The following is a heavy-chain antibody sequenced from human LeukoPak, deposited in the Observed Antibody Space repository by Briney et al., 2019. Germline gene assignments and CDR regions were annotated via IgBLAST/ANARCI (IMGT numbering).Heavy chain of an antibody. V-gene: IGHV4-31*03. CDR1: GGSISSGGYY. CDR2: IYYSGST. CDR3: ARLAYCDYESYYFDY. J-gene: IGHJ4*02. D-gene: IGHD4-17*01. Sequence: PSQTLSLTCTVSGGSISSGGYYWSWIRQHPGKGLEWIEYIYYSGSTYYNPSLKSRVTISVDTSKNQFSLKLSSVTAADTAVYFCARLAYCDYESYYFDYWGQGTLVTVSS.